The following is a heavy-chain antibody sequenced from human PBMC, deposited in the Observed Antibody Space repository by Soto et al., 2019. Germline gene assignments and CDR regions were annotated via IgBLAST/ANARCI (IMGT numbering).Heavy chain of an antibody. J-gene: IGHJ4*02. CDR3: AKSYYDSRGRDSFDY. CDR1: GFSFSNYG. D-gene: IGHD3-22*01. CDR2: ISYDGSNK. V-gene: IGHV3-30*18. Sequence: QVQLVESGGGVVQPGRSLRLSCAASGFSFSNYGMHWVRQAPGKGLEWVAVISYDGSNKYHADSVKGRFTISRDNAKNTLDLQMDSLSGEDTAVHFCAKSYYDSRGRDSFDYWGQGTLVTVSS.